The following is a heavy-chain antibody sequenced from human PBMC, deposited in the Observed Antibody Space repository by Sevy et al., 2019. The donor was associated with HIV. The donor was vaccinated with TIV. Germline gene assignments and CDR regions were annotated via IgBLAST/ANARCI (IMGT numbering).Heavy chain of an antibody. D-gene: IGHD2-2*01. Sequence: GGSLRLSCAASGFTFSGFAMTWVRQAPGKGLEWVSGISGNGATTHYTDSVKGRFTTSRDNPKNTLYLQMNSLRVEDTAVYYCTTLPISQLLLPDVWGKGTTVTVSS. CDR1: GFTFSGFA. V-gene: IGHV3-23*01. CDR3: TTLPISQLLLPDV. CDR2: ISGNGATT. J-gene: IGHJ6*04.